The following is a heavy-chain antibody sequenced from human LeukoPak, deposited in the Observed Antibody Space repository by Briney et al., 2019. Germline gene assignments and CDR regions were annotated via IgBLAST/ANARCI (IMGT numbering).Heavy chain of an antibody. CDR2: ISGSGTII. J-gene: IGHJ4*02. D-gene: IGHD6-13*01. CDR3: AKMFDTSSWYRAGFDY. CDR1: GFTFSSYA. V-gene: IGHV3-23*01. Sequence: PGGSLRLSCAASGFTFSSYAMSWVRQAPGEGLEWVSVISGSGTIIYYADSAKGRFTISRDNSKNTLYLQMNSLRAEDTAVYYCAKMFDTSSWYRAGFDYWGQGTLVTVSS.